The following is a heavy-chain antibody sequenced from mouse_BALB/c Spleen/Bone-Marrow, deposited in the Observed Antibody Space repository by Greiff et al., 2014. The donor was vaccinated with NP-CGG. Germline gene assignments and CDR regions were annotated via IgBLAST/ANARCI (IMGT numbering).Heavy chain of an antibody. CDR1: GFNIKDTY. CDR2: IDPANGNT. CDR3: ASYYYVSAWFAY. J-gene: IGHJ3*01. D-gene: IGHD1-1*01. Sequence: VQLQQSGAELVKPGASVKLSCTASGFNIKDTYMHWVKQRPEQGLEWIGRIDPANGNTKYDPKFQGKATITADTSSNTAYLQLSSLTSEDTAVYYCASYYYVSAWFAYWGQGTLVTVSA. V-gene: IGHV14-3*02.